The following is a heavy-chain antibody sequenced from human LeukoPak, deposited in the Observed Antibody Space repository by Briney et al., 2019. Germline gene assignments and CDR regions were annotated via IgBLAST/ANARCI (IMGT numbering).Heavy chain of an antibody. Sequence: PGGSLRLSCAASGFTFSSYSMNWVRQAPGKGLEWVSAISGSGGSTYYADSVKGRFTISRDNSKNTLYLQMNSLRAEDTAVYYCAKVIAAAGYFDYWGQGTLVTVSS. CDR3: AKVIAAAGYFDY. D-gene: IGHD6-13*01. CDR2: ISGSGGST. V-gene: IGHV3-23*01. J-gene: IGHJ4*02. CDR1: GFTFSSYS.